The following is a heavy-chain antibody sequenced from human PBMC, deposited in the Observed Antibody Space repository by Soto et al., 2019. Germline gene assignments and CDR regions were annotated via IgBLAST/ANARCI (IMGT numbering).Heavy chain of an antibody. CDR3: ARDSGDAFDI. V-gene: IGHV3-30-3*01. CDR2: ISYDGSNK. Sequence: GGSLRLSCAASGFTFSSYAMHWVRQAPGKGLEWVAVISYDGSNKYYADSVKGRFTISRDNSKNTLYLQMNSLRAEDTAVYYCARDSGDAFDIWGQGTMVTVSS. CDR1: GFTFSSYA. J-gene: IGHJ3*02.